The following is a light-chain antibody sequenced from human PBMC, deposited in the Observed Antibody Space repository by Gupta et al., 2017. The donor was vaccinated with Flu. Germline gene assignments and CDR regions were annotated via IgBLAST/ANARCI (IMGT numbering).Light chain of an antibody. J-gene: IGLJ3*02. CDR2: VNRDGSH. CDR1: SGPNSYA. Sequence: SGPNSYAIAWHSQPPEKGPRFLMKVNRDGSHNKGDGIPDRFSGSSSGAWRYLIISSLQSEDGAYYYCQTLGTVSWVFGGGTKLTVL. V-gene: IGLV4-69*01. CDR3: QTLGTVSWV.